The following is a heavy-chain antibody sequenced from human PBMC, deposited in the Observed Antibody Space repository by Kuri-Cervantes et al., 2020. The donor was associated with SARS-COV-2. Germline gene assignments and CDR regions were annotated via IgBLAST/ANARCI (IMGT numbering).Heavy chain of an antibody. CDR3: AKVGAGYCSGGSCDSVVVD. D-gene: IGHD2-15*01. V-gene: IGHV3-21*01. J-gene: IGHJ4*02. Sequence: GESLKISCAASGFTFSSYSMNWVRQAPGKGLEWVSSISSSSSYIYYADSVKGRSTISRDNAKNSLYLQMNSLRAEDTAVYYCAKVGAGYCSGGSCDSVVVDWGQGTLVTVSS. CDR1: GFTFSSYS. CDR2: ISSSSSYI.